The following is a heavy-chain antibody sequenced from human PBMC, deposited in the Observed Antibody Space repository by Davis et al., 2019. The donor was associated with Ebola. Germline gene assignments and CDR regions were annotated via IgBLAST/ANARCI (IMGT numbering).Heavy chain of an antibody. V-gene: IGHV4-34*01. CDR2: INHSGST. CDR3: ARDEGYSYGLGH. J-gene: IGHJ4*02. CDR1: AGSFSGYY. D-gene: IGHD5-18*01. Sequence: SETLSLTCAVYAGSFSGYYWSRIRQTPGKGLEWIGEINHSGSTNYNPSLKSRVTISVDTSKNQFSLKLSSVTAADTAVYYCARDEGYSYGLGHWGQGTLVTVSS.